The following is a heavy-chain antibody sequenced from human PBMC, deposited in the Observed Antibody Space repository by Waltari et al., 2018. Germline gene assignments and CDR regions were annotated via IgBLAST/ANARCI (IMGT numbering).Heavy chain of an antibody. Sequence: QVQLQESGPGLVKPSETLSLTCTVSGGSISSYYWSWIRQPPGKGLEWIGYIYYSGSTNYNPSLKSRVTISVDTSKNQFSLKLSSVTAADTAVYYCARGSSGWLYYFDYWGQGTLVTVSS. CDR3: ARGSSGWLYYFDY. J-gene: IGHJ4*02. CDR1: GGSISSYY. CDR2: IYYSGST. V-gene: IGHV4-59*01. D-gene: IGHD6-19*01.